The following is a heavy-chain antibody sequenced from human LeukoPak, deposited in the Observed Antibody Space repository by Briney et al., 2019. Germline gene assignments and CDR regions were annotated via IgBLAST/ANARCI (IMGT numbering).Heavy chain of an antibody. CDR2: IFHSGST. Sequence: SETLSLTCTVSGYSISSGYDWGWIRQPPGKGLEWVGSIFHSGSTYYNPSLKSRVTISVDTSKNQFTLKLSSVTAADTAVYYCARVPYDSSGYYYFDYWGQGTLVTVSS. V-gene: IGHV4-38-2*02. CDR3: ARVPYDSSGYYYFDY. CDR1: GYSISSGYD. J-gene: IGHJ4*02. D-gene: IGHD3-22*01.